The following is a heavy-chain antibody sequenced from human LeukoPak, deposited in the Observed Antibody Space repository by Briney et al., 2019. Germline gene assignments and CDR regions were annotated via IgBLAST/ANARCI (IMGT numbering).Heavy chain of an antibody. Sequence: PGGSLRLSCAASGLIVSGDYMSWVRKAPGKGLEWVSIIYSDGFTSYDDSVKGRFTISRDSSKNTLYLQMDSLRAEDAAVYYCARNIHDYVLTHYYYYMDVWGKGTTVTVSS. CDR3: ARNIHDYVLTHYYYYMDV. CDR2: IYSDGFT. CDR1: GLIVSGDY. J-gene: IGHJ6*03. D-gene: IGHD4-17*01. V-gene: IGHV3-53*01.